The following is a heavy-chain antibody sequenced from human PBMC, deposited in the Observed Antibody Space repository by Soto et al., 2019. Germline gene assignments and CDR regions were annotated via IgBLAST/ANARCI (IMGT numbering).Heavy chain of an antibody. CDR3: ARGQLLHYQYGLDV. D-gene: IGHD3-10*01. Sequence: QVQLQESGPALVRPSDSLSLMCSVSGVPITTFYWSWIRQAPGKGLEYIGYIYYGWSTHYNPALKSRVTISVDTAKNEFSLNLRSVTAADTAAYYCARGQLLHYQYGLDVWGQGTTVIV. V-gene: IGHV4-59*07. J-gene: IGHJ6*02. CDR1: GVPITTFY. CDR2: IYYGWST.